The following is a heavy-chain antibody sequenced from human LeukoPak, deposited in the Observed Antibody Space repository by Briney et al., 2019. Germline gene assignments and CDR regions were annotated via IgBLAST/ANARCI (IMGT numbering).Heavy chain of an antibody. CDR1: GGTFSSYA. CDR2: IIPIFGTA. Sequence: ASVKVFCKASGGTFSSYAISWVRQAPGQGLEWMGGIIPIFGTANYAQKFQGRVTITADESTSTAYMELSSLRSEDTAVYYCARKPPTYNWFDPWGQGTLVTVSS. CDR3: ARKPPTYNWFDP. D-gene: IGHD3-16*01. J-gene: IGHJ5*02. V-gene: IGHV1-69*13.